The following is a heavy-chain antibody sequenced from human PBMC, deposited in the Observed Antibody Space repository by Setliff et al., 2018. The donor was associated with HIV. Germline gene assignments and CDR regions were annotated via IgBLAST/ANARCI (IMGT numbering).Heavy chain of an antibody. D-gene: IGHD3-16*01. CDR2: INSASGGT. CDR1: GYTFTDNY. CDR3: ARADVLLCDY. J-gene: IGHJ4*02. V-gene: IGHV1-2*02. Sequence: ASVKVSCKASGYTFTDNYIHWVRQAPGQGLEWMAWINSASGGTNYAQNFQGRVTVTRDTSVSTAYMELRRLSSDDTAVYYCARADVLLCDYWGQGTLVTVSS.